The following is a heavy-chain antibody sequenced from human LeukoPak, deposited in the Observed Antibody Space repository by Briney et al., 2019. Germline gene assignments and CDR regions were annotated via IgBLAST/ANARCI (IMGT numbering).Heavy chain of an antibody. CDR3: ARHDKRGWQLVRNAFDI. CDR1: GGSFSGYY. J-gene: IGHJ3*02. V-gene: IGHV4-34*01. Sequence: SETLSLTCAVYGGSFSGYYWSWIRQPPGKGLEWIGEINHSGSTNYNPSLKSRVTISVDTSKNQFSLKLSSVTAADTAVYYCARHDKRGWQLVRNAFDIWGQGTMVTVSS. D-gene: IGHD6-6*01. CDR2: INHSGST.